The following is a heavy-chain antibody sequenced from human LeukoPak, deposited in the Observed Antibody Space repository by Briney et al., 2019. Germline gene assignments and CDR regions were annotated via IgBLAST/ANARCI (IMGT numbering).Heavy chain of an antibody. J-gene: IGHJ4*02. CDR1: GGSISSYY. V-gene: IGHV4-59*01. Sequence: SETLSLTCTVSGGSISSYYWSWIRQPPGKGLEWIGYIYYSGSTNYNPSLKSRVTISVDTSKNQFSLKLSSVTAADTAVYYCARAGRHFDYWGQGTLATVSS. CDR2: IYYSGST. CDR3: ARAGRHFDY. D-gene: IGHD1-26*01.